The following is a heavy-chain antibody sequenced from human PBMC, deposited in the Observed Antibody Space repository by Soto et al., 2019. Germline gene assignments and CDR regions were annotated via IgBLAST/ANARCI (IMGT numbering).Heavy chain of an antibody. V-gene: IGHV4-34*01. Sequence: SETLSLTCAAYGGSLSGYYWSWIRQPPGKGLEWIGEINHSGSTNYNPSLKSRVTISVDTSKNQFSLKLSSVTAADTAVYYCARVGISSIFGVVTPGHYYYYMDVWGKGTTVTVSS. CDR2: INHSGST. CDR3: ARVGISSIFGVVTPGHYYYYMDV. J-gene: IGHJ6*03. CDR1: GGSLSGYY. D-gene: IGHD3-3*02.